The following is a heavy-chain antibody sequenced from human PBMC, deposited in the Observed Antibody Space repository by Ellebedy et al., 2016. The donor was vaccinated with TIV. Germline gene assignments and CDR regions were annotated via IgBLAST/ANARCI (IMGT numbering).Heavy chain of an antibody. CDR1: GFTFSSYA. Sequence: PGGSLRLSCSASGFTFSSYATHWVRQAPGKGLEYVSAISSNGGSTYYADSVKGRFTISRDNSKNTLYLQMSSLRAEDTAVYYCVKAPGTPFDYWGQGTLVTVSS. CDR2: ISSNGGST. J-gene: IGHJ4*02. D-gene: IGHD6-13*01. V-gene: IGHV3-64D*06. CDR3: VKAPGTPFDY.